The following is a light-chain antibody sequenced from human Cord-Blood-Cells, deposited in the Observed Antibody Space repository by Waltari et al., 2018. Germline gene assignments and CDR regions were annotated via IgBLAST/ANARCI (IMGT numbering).Light chain of an antibody. CDR1: QSVSSN. Sequence: EIVLTQSPATLSVSPGERATLSCRASQSVSSNLAWYQQKPRQAPRLLIYGASTRAPGIPARFSGSGSGTEFTLTISSLQSEDFAVYYCQQYNNWPPLTFGGGTKVEIK. CDR3: QQYNNWPPLT. V-gene: IGKV3-15*01. J-gene: IGKJ4*01. CDR2: GAS.